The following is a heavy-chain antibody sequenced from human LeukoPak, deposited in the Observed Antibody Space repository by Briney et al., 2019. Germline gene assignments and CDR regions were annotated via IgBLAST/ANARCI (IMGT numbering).Heavy chain of an antibody. J-gene: IGHJ6*03. CDR1: GDPISSYY. CDR3: ARGEGSSPPGYYYYYYMAV. V-gene: IGHV4-59*01. CDR2: IYYRGST. D-gene: IGHD6-13*01. Sequence: PSETLSLTCTVSGDPISSYYWSWLRQPPGKGLEGLGYIYYRGSTNYTPSLKSRVTISVDTSKNQFSLKLSSVTAADTAVYYCARGEGSSPPGYYYYYYMAVWGKGTTVTVSS.